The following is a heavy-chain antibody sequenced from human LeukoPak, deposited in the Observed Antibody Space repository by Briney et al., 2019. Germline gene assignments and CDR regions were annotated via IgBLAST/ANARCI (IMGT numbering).Heavy chain of an antibody. CDR2: IYHSGST. CDR3: ARVGVGSYNFDY. V-gene: IGHV4-4*02. Sequence: PSETLSLTCAVSGGSITSSYWWSWVRQPPGKELEWIGEIYHSGSTNYNPSLRSRVTISVDKSNNQFSLKLSSMTAADTAVYYCARVGVGSYNFDYWGQGTLVTVSS. D-gene: IGHD3-3*01. CDR1: GGSITSSYW. J-gene: IGHJ4*02.